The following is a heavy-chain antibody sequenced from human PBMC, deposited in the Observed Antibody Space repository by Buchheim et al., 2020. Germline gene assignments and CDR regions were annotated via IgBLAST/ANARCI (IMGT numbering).Heavy chain of an antibody. CDR1: GGSFSGYY. CDR3: ARRGVLRYFDWLFDY. V-gene: IGHV4-34*01. J-gene: IGHJ4*02. Sequence: QVQLQQWGAGLLKPSETLSLTCAVYGGSFSGYYWSWIRQPPGKGLEWIGEINHSGSTNYNPSLKSRVTISVDTSKNQFSLKLSYVTAADTAVYYCARRGVLRYFDWLFDYWGQGTL. D-gene: IGHD3-9*01. CDR2: INHSGST.